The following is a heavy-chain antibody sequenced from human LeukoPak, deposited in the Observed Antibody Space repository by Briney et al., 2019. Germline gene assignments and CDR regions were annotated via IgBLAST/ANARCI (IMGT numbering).Heavy chain of an antibody. V-gene: IGHV4-38-2*01. CDR2: IYHSGST. J-gene: IGHJ4*02. CDR3: ARVGGGTSFDY. Sequence: SETLSLTCAVSGYSISSGYYWGWIRQPPGKGLEWIGSIYHSGSTYYNPSLKSRVTISVDTSKNQFSLKLSSVTAADTAVYYCARVGGGTSFDYWGQGTLVTVSS. CDR1: GYSISSGYY. D-gene: IGHD2-2*01.